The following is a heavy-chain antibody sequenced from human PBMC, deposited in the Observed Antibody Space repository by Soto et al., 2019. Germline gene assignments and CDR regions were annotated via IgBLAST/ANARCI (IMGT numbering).Heavy chain of an antibody. J-gene: IGHJ5*02. Sequence: SVKVSCKASGGTFSSYAISWVRQAPGQGLEWMGGIIPIFGTANYAQKFQGRVTITADKSTSTAYMELSSLRSEDTAVYYCARDSIVVVPAAMGGSWFDPWGQGTLVTVSS. CDR3: ARDSIVVVPAAMGGSWFDP. CDR2: IIPIFGTA. D-gene: IGHD2-2*01. V-gene: IGHV1-69*06. CDR1: GGTFSSYA.